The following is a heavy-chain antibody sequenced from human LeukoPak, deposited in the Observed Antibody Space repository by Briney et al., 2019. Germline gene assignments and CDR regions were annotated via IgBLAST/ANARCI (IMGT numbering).Heavy chain of an antibody. D-gene: IGHD6-19*01. CDR3: AKTRTKSSGLDY. V-gene: IGHV3-23*01. CDR2: ITPSGDIT. Sequence: GGSLRLSCAASGFTFDDYGMSWVRHAPGKGLEWVSGITPSGDITYYADSVKGRFTISRDNSKNTLYLQMNSLRAEDTAVYYCAKTRTKSSGLDYWGQGTLVTVSS. J-gene: IGHJ4*02. CDR1: GFTFDDYG.